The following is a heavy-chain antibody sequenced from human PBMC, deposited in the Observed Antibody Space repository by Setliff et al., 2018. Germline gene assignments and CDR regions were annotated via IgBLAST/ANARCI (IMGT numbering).Heavy chain of an antibody. CDR2: ISYRRIT. CDR3: VREGYSEYFQD. J-gene: IGHJ1*01. D-gene: IGHD1-1*01. CDR1: GSSVSIHY. V-gene: IGHV4-59*02. Sequence: SETLSLTCNVSGSSVSIHYWDWIRQPPGKGLEWIGFISYRRITTYNVSLKSRVSISVDTSKNQLSLTLSSVTAADTAVYYCVREGYSEYFQDWGRGTLVTVSS.